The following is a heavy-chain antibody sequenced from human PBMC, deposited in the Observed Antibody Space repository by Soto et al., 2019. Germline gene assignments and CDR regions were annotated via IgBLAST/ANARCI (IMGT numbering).Heavy chain of an antibody. CDR1: GFAFSNWR. Sequence: GSLRLPCAASGFAFSNWRMTWVRQAPGKGPEWVANIKEDGSDIHYGDSVKGRFTISRDNAKSAVYLQMNSLRVEDTAVYYCRRGYDSGGDYWGQGTLVTVYS. V-gene: IGHV3-7*01. CDR2: IKEDGSDI. CDR3: RRGYDSGGDY. D-gene: IGHD5-12*01. J-gene: IGHJ4*02.